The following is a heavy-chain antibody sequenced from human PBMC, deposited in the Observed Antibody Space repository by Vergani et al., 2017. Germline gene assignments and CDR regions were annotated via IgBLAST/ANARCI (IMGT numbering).Heavy chain of an antibody. J-gene: IGHJ4*02. CDR1: GYTFTGYY. CDR2: INPNSGGT. D-gene: IGHD3-16*02. Sequence: QVQLVQSGAEVKKPGASVKVSCKASGYTFTGYYMHWVRQAPGQGLEWMGWINPNSGGTNYAQKFQGRVSMTTDTSTSTAYMELRSLRSDDTAVYYCARDPPRYVWGSYRYKRFDYWGQGTLVTVSS. V-gene: IGHV1-2*02. CDR3: ARDPPRYVWGSYRYKRFDY.